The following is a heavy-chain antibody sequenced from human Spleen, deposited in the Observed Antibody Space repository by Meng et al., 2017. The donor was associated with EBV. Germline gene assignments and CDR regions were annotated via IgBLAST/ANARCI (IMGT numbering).Heavy chain of an antibody. CDR2: THHGGNT. Sequence: VHLQGSGPGLVKPSETLSLTCVVSGGSITSTNWWSWVRQPPGKGLEWIGETHHGGNTNYNTSLQSRVTISVDKSKSQFSLQLTSVTAADTALYYCASHLVTPGTRGFDHWGPGILVTVSS. J-gene: IGHJ4*02. CDR1: GGSITSTNW. CDR3: ASHLVTPGTRGFDH. D-gene: IGHD6-13*01. V-gene: IGHV4-4*02.